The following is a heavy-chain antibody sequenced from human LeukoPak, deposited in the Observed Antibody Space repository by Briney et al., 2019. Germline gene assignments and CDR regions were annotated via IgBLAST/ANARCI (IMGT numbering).Heavy chain of an antibody. CDR2: TDTSGNYI. Sequence: GGSLRLSCAASGFTFSSYAMSWVRQAPGKGLEWVSFTDTSGNYIYYGDSVKGRFTISRDNARNLLFLQMNGLRAEDTAVYYCARGRSITLLRGVAMSDGFDIWGQGAMVAVSS. D-gene: IGHD3-10*01. CDR1: GFTFSSYA. V-gene: IGHV3-21*06. CDR3: ARGRSITLLRGVAMSDGFDI. J-gene: IGHJ3*02.